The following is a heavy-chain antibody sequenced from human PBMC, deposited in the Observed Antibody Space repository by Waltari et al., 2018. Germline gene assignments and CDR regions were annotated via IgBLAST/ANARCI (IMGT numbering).Heavy chain of an antibody. CDR2: IIPIFGTA. J-gene: IGHJ3*02. D-gene: IGHD3-10*01. V-gene: IGHV1-69*05. Sequence: QVPLVQSGAGVKKPGSSVKVSGKASGGTFSCYASSWVRQAPGPGLEWMGGIIPIFGTANYAQKFQGRVTITTDESTSTAYMELSSLRSEDTAVYYCARDMADYYGSGRSGAFDIWGQGTMVTVSS. CDR1: GGTFSCYA. CDR3: ARDMADYYGSGRSGAFDI.